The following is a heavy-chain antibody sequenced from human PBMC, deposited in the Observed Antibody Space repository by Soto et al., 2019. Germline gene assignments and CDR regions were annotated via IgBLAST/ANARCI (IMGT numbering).Heavy chain of an antibody. CDR3: ARDPLDYGSWSQYYFDY. CDR2: IIPIFGTA. V-gene: IGHV1-69*06. CDR1: GGTFSSYA. Sequence: QVQLVQSGAEVKKPGSSVKVSCKASGGTFSSYAISWVRQAPGQGLEWMGGIIPIFGTANYAQKFQGRVTITADKSTSTAYMELSSLRSEDTAVYYCARDPLDYGSWSQYYFDYWGQGTLVTVSS. D-gene: IGHD6-6*01. J-gene: IGHJ4*02.